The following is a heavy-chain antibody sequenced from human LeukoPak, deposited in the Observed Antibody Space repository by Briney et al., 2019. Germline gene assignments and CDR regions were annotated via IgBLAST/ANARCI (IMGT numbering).Heavy chain of an antibody. V-gene: IGHV3-11*04. D-gene: IGHD3-10*01. Sequence: GGSLRLSCAVSRYMFSDYYMSWIRQAPEKGLEWLSYISHSGSTIYYADSVKGRFTVSRDNAKSSLYLQMNNLRAEDTALYYCATYGSGSGTFFDSWGQGTLVTVSS. CDR1: RYMFSDYY. J-gene: IGHJ4*01. CDR3: ATYGSGSGTFFDS. CDR2: ISHSGSTI.